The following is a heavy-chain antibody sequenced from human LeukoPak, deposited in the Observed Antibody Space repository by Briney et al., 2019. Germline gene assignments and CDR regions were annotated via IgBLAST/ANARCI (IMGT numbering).Heavy chain of an antibody. D-gene: IGHD3-10*01. Sequence: SETLSLTCAVYGGSFSGYYWSWIRQPPGKGLEWIGNIYNRGSTYYNPSLKSRVTISVDTSKNQFSLKLNSVTAADTAVYYCAGDGSGSYGYYYYGMDVWGQGTTVTVSS. V-gene: IGHV4-34*01. CDR2: IYNRGST. CDR3: AGDGSGSYGYYYYGMDV. CDR1: GGSFSGYY. J-gene: IGHJ6*02.